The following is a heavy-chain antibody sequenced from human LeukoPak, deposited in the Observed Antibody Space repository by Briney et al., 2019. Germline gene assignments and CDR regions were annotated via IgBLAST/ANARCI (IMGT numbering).Heavy chain of an antibody. D-gene: IGHD6-13*01. CDR3: AISSSWYLDAFDI. V-gene: IGHV4-34*01. J-gene: IGHJ3*02. Sequence: SETLSLTCAVYGGSFSGYYWSWIRQPSGKGLEWIGEINHSGSTNYNPSLKSRVTISVDTSKNQFSLKLSSVTAADTAVYYCAISSSWYLDAFDIWGQGTMVTVSS. CDR1: GGSFSGYY. CDR2: INHSGST.